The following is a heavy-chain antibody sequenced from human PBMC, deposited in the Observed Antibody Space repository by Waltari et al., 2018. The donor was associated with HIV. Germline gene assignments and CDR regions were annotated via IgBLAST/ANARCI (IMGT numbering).Heavy chain of an antibody. Sequence: EVQLMESGGGLVQSGGSLRLSCAASGFTFTTYWMSWVRPTPGKGLEWVAYIKDDGSEKYYMGSVKGRFTISRDNAKNSMFLQMNSLRAEDTAVYYCARIGTFPHNYAIDFWGQGTTVTVSS. J-gene: IGHJ6*02. CDR2: IKDDGSEK. D-gene: IGHD1-26*01. CDR3: ARIGTFPHNYAIDF. V-gene: IGHV3-7*01. CDR1: GFTFTTYW.